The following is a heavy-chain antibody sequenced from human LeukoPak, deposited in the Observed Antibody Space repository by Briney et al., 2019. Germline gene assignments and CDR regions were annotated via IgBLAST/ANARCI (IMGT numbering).Heavy chain of an antibody. CDR1: GGSISSYY. CDR3: ARHVTIFGGNWFDP. Sequence: SETLSLTCTVSGGSISSYYWGWIRQPPGKGLEWIGSIYYSGSTYYNPSLKSRVTISVDTSKNQFSLKLSSVTAADTAVYYCARHVTIFGGNWFDPWGQGTLVTVSS. D-gene: IGHD3-3*01. V-gene: IGHV4-39*01. CDR2: IYYSGST. J-gene: IGHJ5*02.